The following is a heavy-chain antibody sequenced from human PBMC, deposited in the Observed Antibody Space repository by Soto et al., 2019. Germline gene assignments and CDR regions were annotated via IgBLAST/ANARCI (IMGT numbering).Heavy chain of an antibody. V-gene: IGHV4-39*01. CDR1: GGSVSSDSFY. D-gene: IGHD2-15*01. CDR3: ARNQPQRYCSGGTCRPAYGMDV. CDR2: IYYSGDT. J-gene: IGHJ6*02. Sequence: SETLSLTCTVSGGSVSSDSFYWAWIRQPPGKGLEWIGIIYYSGDTYYNPSLAGRLTMSVDTSNQFSLTLRSVTAADTALYYCARNQPQRYCSGGTCRPAYGMDVWGQGTTVTVSS.